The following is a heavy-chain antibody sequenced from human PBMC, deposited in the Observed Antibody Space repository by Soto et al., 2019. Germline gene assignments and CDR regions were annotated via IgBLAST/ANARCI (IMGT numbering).Heavy chain of an antibody. V-gene: IGHV3-11*01. D-gene: IGHD2-15*01. Sequence: QVQLVESGGGLVKPGGSLTLSCAASGFTFSDYYMSWMRQAPGRGPEWVSYISDSGTTTNYADSVKGRFTISRDNARTSVHLHMNSLRVEDTAVYYCAREGDYSGLDYWGQGTLVTVSS. J-gene: IGHJ4*02. CDR2: ISDSGTTT. CDR3: AREGDYSGLDY. CDR1: GFTFSDYY.